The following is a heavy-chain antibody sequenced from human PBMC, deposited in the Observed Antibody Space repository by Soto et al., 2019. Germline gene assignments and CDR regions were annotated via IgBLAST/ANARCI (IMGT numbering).Heavy chain of an antibody. CDR2: ISAYNGNT. V-gene: IGHV1-18*01. CDR1: GYTFTSYG. CDR3: ARGYCTNGVCYYVY. J-gene: IGHJ4*02. D-gene: IGHD2-8*01. Sequence: GASVKVSCKASGYTFTSYGISWVRQAPGQGLEWMGWISAYNGNTNYAQKLQGRVTMTTDTSTSTAYMELRSLRSDDTAVYYCARGYCTNGVCYYVYWGQGTLVTVSS.